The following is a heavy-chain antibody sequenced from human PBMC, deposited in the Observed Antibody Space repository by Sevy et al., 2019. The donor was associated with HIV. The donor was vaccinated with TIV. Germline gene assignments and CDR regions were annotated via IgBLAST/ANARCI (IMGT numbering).Heavy chain of an antibody. CDR1: GFTFSNHW. D-gene: IGHD3-10*01. Sequence: GGSLRLSCVASGFTFSNHWMTWVRQAPGKGLEWVANIKEEGSVKAYVDSVRGRSIISRDNVKSSLYLEMTSLRAEDTALYYCAGGNNVFGEGDYWGQGTLVTVSS. V-gene: IGHV3-7*01. CDR3: AGGNNVFGEGDY. J-gene: IGHJ4*02. CDR2: IKEEGSVK.